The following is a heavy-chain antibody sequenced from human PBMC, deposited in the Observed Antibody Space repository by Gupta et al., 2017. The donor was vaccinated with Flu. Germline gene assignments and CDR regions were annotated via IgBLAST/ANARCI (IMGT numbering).Heavy chain of an antibody. D-gene: IGHD3-3*01. V-gene: IGHV1-18*01. Sequence: QVQLVQSGAEVKKPGASVKVSCKATDYTFTTYGISWVRQAPGQGLEWMGWISPYNDDTNYPQKFQGRVTLTADTSTSTAYMELRSLRSDDXAVYYCXRDYDFTHHPHDAFDVWGQGTMVTXSS. CDR3: XRDYDFTHHPHDAFDV. CDR2: ISPYNDDT. CDR1: DYTFTTYG. J-gene: IGHJ3*01.